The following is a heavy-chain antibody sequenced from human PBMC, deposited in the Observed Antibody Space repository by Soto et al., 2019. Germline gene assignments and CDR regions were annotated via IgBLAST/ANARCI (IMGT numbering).Heavy chain of an antibody. CDR1: GYTFTSDG. V-gene: IGHV1-18*01. CDR3: ARAPMVRGVYYYGMEV. CDR2: ISAYNGNT. Sequence: ASVKVSCKASGYTFTSDGISWVRQAPGQGLEWMGWISAYNGNTKYAQKLQGRVTMTTDTSTSTAYMELRSLRSDDTAVYYCARAPMVRGVYYYGMEVWGQGTTVTVSS. J-gene: IGHJ6*02. D-gene: IGHD3-10*01.